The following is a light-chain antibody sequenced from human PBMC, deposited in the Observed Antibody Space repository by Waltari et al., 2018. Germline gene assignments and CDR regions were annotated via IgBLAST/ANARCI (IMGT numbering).Light chain of an antibody. CDR2: EVN. V-gene: IGLV2-14*01. CDR3: SSYTRISTFV. J-gene: IGLJ1*01. CDR1: SRDVGGYQY. Sequence: QSALTQPAAVSGSPGPSTTISCTGTSRDVGGYQYVSWFQQKPGEVPKLILYEVNNRPSGVSNRFSGSKSGNTASLTISGLQAEDEADYFCSSYTRISTFVFGTGTEVSVL.